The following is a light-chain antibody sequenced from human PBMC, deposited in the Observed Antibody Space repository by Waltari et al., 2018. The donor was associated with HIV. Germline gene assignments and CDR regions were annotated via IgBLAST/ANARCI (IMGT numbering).Light chain of an antibody. CDR1: SSDVGGYNY. CDR2: DVS. J-gene: IGLJ2*01. Sequence: QSALTQPASESGSPGQSITISCTGTSSDVGGYNYVSWYQQHPGKAPKLMIYDVSNRPSGVSNRFSGSKSGNTASLTISGLQAEDEADYYCSSYTSSSTDVVFGGGTKLTVL. CDR3: SSYTSSSTDVV. V-gene: IGLV2-14*03.